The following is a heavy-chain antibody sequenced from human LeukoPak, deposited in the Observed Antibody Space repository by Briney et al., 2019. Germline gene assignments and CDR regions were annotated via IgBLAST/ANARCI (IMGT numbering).Heavy chain of an antibody. D-gene: IGHD5-24*01. CDR1: GYTFTGYY. CDR3: ARDLTGDGYNVYFDY. CDR2: INPNSGGT. Sequence: GASVKVSCKASGYTFTGYYVHWVRQAPGQGLEWMGWINPNSGGTNYAQKFQGRVTMTRDTSISTAYMELSRLRSDDTAVYYCARDLTGDGYNVYFDYWGQGTLVTVSS. J-gene: IGHJ4*02. V-gene: IGHV1-2*02.